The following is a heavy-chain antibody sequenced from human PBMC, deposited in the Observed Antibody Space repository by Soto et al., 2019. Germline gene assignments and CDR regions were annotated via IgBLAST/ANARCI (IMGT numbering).Heavy chain of an antibody. CDR3: AKDPPYCSSTSCYDDYGMDV. Sequence: GGSLRLSCAASGFTFSSYAMSWVRQAPGKGLEWVSAISGSGGSTYYADSVKGRFTISRDNSKNTLYLQMNSLRAEDTAVYYCAKDPPYCSSTSCYDDYGMDVWGQGTTVTVSS. J-gene: IGHJ6*02. CDR2: ISGSGGST. D-gene: IGHD2-2*01. V-gene: IGHV3-23*01. CDR1: GFTFSSYA.